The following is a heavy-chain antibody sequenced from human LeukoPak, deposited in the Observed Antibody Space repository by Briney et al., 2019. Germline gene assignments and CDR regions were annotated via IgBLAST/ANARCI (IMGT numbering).Heavy chain of an antibody. CDR1: GXTFSSYD. Sequence: PGGSLRLSCAASGXTFSSYDMHWVRQATGKGLEWVSAIGTAGDTYYSGSVKGRFTISRENAKNSLYLQMNSLRAGDTAVYYCARVGRGHFNYWGQGTLVTVSS. J-gene: IGHJ4*02. CDR2: IGTAGDT. D-gene: IGHD3/OR15-3a*01. V-gene: IGHV3-13*04. CDR3: ARVGRGHFNY.